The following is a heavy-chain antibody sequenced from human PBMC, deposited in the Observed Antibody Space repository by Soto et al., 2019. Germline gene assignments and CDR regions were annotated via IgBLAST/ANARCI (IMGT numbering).Heavy chain of an antibody. CDR3: AKDQYTAYSSPVNAFDI. CDR1: GFTFSSYA. CDR2: ISGSGGST. V-gene: IGHV3-23*01. J-gene: IGHJ3*02. D-gene: IGHD4-4*01. Sequence: EVQLLESGGGLVQPGGSLRLSCAASGFTFSSYAMSWVRQAPGKGLEWVSAISGSGGSTYSADSVKGRFTISRDNSKNSLYLQMNSLRAEDTAVYYCAKDQYTAYSSPVNAFDIWGQGTMVTVSS.